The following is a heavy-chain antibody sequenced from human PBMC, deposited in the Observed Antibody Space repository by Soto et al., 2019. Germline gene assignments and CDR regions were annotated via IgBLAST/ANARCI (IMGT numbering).Heavy chain of an antibody. V-gene: IGHV3-21*01. CDR3: ARSGNYYYYYGMDV. D-gene: IGHD1-26*01. Sequence: EVQLVESGGGLVKPGGSLRLSCAASGFPFSSYSMNWVRQAPGQGLEWVSSISSSSSYIYYADSVKGRFTIARDNAKKSLYRQMTSLRAEDTAVYYCARSGNYYYYYGMDVWGQGTTVTVSS. CDR1: GFPFSSYS. CDR2: ISSSSSYI. J-gene: IGHJ6*02.